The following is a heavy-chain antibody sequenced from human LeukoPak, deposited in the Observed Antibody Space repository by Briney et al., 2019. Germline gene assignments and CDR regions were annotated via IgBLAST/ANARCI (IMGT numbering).Heavy chain of an antibody. CDR3: ASPYCSSTSCPFDY. D-gene: IGHD2-2*01. CDR1: GGSISSSSYY. V-gene: IGHV4-39*01. J-gene: IGHJ4*02. CDR2: IYYSGST. Sequence: PSETLSLTCTVSGGSISSSSYYWGWIRQPPGKGLEWIGSIYYSGSTYYNPSLKSRVTISVDTSKNQFSLKLSSVTAADTAVYYCASPYCSSTSCPFDYWGREPWSPSPQ.